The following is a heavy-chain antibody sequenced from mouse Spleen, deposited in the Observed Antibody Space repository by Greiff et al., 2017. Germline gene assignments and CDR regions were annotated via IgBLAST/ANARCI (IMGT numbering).Heavy chain of an antibody. V-gene: IGHV1-81*01. D-gene: IGHD1-2*01. CDR1: GYTFTSYG. CDR3: ARSLFITTATGWYFDV. CDR2: IYPRSGNT. J-gene: IGHJ1*01. Sequence: QVQLQQSGAELARPGASVKLSCKASGYTFTSYGISWVKQRTGQGLEWIGEIYPRSGNTYYNEKFKGKATLTADKSSSTAYMELRSLTSEDSAVYFCARSLFITTATGWYFDVWGAGTTVTVSS.